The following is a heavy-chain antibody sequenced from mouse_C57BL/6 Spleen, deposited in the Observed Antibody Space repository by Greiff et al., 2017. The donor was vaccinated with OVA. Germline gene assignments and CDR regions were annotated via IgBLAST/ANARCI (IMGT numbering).Heavy chain of an antibody. CDR2: IDPENGDT. D-gene: IGHD1-1*01. Sequence: VQLQQSGAELVRPGASVKLSCTASGFNIKDDYMHWVKQRPEQGLEWIGWIDPENGDTEYASKFQGKATITADTSSNTAYLQLSSLTSEDTAVYYCTTSPYYGSSYDYWGQGTTLTVSS. CDR3: TTSPYYGSSYDY. J-gene: IGHJ2*01. CDR1: GFNIKDDY. V-gene: IGHV14-4*01.